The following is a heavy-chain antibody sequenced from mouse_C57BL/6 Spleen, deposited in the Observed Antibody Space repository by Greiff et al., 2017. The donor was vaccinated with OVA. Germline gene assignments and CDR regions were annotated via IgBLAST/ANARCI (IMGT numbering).Heavy chain of an antibody. CDR1: GYTFTSYW. Sequence: QVQLQQPGTELVKPGASVKLSCKASGYTFTSYWMHWVKQRPGQGLEWIGNINPSNGGTNYNEKFKSKATLTVDKSSSTAYMQISSLTAEDSAVYYCGSLSNWDLLFDYWGQGTTLTVSS. J-gene: IGHJ2*01. V-gene: IGHV1-53*01. CDR2: INPSNGGT. D-gene: IGHD4-1*01. CDR3: GSLSNWDLLFDY.